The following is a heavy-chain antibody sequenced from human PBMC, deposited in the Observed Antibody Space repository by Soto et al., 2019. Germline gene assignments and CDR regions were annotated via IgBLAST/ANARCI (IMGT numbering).Heavy chain of an antibody. V-gene: IGHV3-33*01. CDR2: IWYDGSNK. D-gene: IGHD6-19*01. Sequence: PGGSLRLSCAASGFTFSSYGMHWVRQAPGKGLEWVAVIWYDGSNKYYADSVKGRFTISRDNSKNTLYLQMNSLRAEDTAVYYCARESSSGSNLGYWGQGTLVTVSS. CDR1: GFTFSSYG. J-gene: IGHJ4*02. CDR3: ARESSSGSNLGY.